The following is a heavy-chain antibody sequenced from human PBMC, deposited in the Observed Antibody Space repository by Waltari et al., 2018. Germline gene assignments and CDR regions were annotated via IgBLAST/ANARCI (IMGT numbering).Heavy chain of an antibody. CDR1: GYTFTNFW. CDR2: FYPDDSDA. V-gene: IGHV5-51*01. J-gene: IGHJ4*02. D-gene: IGHD6-19*01. CDR3: AKFSGNVKDTSGLNS. Sequence: EVQLVQSGAEVKKPGESLKISCKGYGYTFTNFWIAWVRQIPGKGLECMGIFYPDDSDARYSPSFQGLVTFSADKSISTTYVQWSSLEASDTAIYYCAKFSGNVKDTSGLNSWGQGTLVTVSS.